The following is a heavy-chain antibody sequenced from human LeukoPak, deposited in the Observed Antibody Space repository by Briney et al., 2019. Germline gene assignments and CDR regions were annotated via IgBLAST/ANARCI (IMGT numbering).Heavy chain of an antibody. V-gene: IGHV3-21*01. D-gene: IGHD5-24*01. J-gene: IGHJ6*03. Sequence: GGSLRLSCAASGFTFSSYSMNWVRQAPGKGLEWVSSISSNSSYIYYADSVKGRFTISRDNAKNSLYLQMNSLRAEDTAVYYCARDRSRDGYNSHMDVWGKGTTVTVSS. CDR3: ARDRSRDGYNSHMDV. CDR2: ISSNSSYI. CDR1: GFTFSSYS.